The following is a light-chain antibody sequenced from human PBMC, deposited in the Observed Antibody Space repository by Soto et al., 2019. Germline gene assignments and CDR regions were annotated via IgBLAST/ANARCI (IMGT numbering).Light chain of an antibody. J-gene: IGKJ4*01. CDR1: QNIGKF. CDR2: ATS. Sequence: DIPMTQSPSSLSASVGDRVTITCRPSQNIGKFLNWYQQRPGKAPTALIHATSTLQSGVSTRFSGSGSDTLFTLTISSLQPEDCATYFCQQSFSSPLTFGGGTKVEV. CDR3: QQSFSSPLT. V-gene: IGKV1-39*01.